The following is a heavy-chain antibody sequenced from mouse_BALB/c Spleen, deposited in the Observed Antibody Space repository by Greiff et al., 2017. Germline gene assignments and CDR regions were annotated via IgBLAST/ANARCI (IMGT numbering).Heavy chain of an antibody. J-gene: IGHJ4*01. D-gene: IGHD2-1*01. CDR3: ARRGGNYGYSMDY. CDR2: INPSTGYT. Sequence: VQLQQSGAELAKPGASVKMSCKASGYTFTSYWMHWVKQRPGQGLEWIGYINPSTGYTEYNQKFKDKATLTADKSSSTAYMQLSSLTSEDSAVYYCARRGGNYGYSMDYWGQGTSVTVSS. CDR1: GYTFTSYW. V-gene: IGHV1-7*01.